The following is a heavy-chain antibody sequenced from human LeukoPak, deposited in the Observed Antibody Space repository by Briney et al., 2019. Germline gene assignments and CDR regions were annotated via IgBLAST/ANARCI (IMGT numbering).Heavy chain of an antibody. CDR2: INHSGST. CDR1: GRSFSGYY. V-gene: IGHV4-34*01. D-gene: IGHD2-2*01. CDR3: AGRRVTSFDY. Sequence: SETLSLTCAVYGRSFSGYYWSWIRQTPGKGLEWIGEINHSGSTTYNPSLKSRVTISVDTSKNQFSLKLSSVTAADTAVYYCAGRRVTSFDYWGQGTLVTVSS. J-gene: IGHJ4*02.